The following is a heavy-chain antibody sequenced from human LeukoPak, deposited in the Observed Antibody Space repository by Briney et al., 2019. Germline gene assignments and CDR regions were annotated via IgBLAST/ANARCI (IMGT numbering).Heavy chain of an antibody. Sequence: GGSLRLSCAASGFTVSSNYMSWVRQAPGKGLEWVSVIYSGGSTYYADSVKGRFTVSRDNSKNTLYLQMKSLRAEDTAVYYCAKGGGYEAQYYYYYLDVWGKGTTVTISS. V-gene: IGHV3-53*05. CDR3: AKGGGYEAQYYYYYLDV. D-gene: IGHD5-12*01. CDR2: IYSGGST. CDR1: GFTVSSNY. J-gene: IGHJ6*03.